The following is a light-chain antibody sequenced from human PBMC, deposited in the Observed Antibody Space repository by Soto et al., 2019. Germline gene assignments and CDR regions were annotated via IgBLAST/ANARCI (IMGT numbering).Light chain of an antibody. CDR2: SNN. CDR3: ATWDGSLNGPV. Sequence: QPVLTQPPSASGTPGQRVTISCSGSSSTIGSNTVNWYQQLPGTAPKLLIYSNNQRPSGIPDRFSGSKSGTSASLAISGLQSEDEADYYCATWDGSLNGPVFGGGTQLTVL. V-gene: IGLV1-44*01. CDR1: SSTIGSNT. J-gene: IGLJ2*01.